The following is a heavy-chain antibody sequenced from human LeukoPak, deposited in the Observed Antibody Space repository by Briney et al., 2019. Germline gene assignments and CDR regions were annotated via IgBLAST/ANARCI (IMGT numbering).Heavy chain of an antibody. Sequence: SETLSLTCTVSGGSISSGNYYWSWIRQPAGKGLEWIGRIWADGAPTYRPSLKSRVTISVDTPKNQFSLRLSSVTAADTAVYYCARGRDNRGYQFMGFDSWGQGTLVTVSS. D-gene: IGHD3-22*01. CDR1: GGSISSGNYY. J-gene: IGHJ4*02. CDR3: ARGRDNRGYQFMGFDS. CDR2: IWADGAP. V-gene: IGHV4-61*02.